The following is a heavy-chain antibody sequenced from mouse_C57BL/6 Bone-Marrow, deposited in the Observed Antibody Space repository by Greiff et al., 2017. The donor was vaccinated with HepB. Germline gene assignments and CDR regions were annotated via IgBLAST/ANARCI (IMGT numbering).Heavy chain of an antibody. V-gene: IGHV2-9-1*01. Sequence: VKLMESGPGLVAPSQSLSITCTVSGFSLTSYAISWVRQPPGKGLEWLGVIWTGGGTNYNSALKSRLSINKDNSKSQVFLKMNRLQTDDTARYYCARNVYYGNFDWYFDVWGTGTTVTVSS. D-gene: IGHD2-1*01. J-gene: IGHJ1*03. CDR1: GFSLTSYA. CDR2: IWTGGGT. CDR3: ARNVYYGNFDWYFDV.